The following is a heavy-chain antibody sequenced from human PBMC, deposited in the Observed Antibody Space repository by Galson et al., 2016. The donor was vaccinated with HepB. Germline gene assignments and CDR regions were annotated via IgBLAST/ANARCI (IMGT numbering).Heavy chain of an antibody. V-gene: IGHV3-30*03. D-gene: IGHD2-2*01. CDR1: GFTFSGYG. J-gene: IGHJ6*02. CDR3: ARDWVVKPRHDYFYGMDV. CDR2: ISYDGSNK. Sequence: SLRLSCAASGFTFSGYGMHWVRQAPGKGLEWVAVISYDGSNKQYADSVKGRFTISRDNSKNTLHLQMNSLRAEDTAVYYCARDWVVKPRHDYFYGMDVWGQGTTGTVSS.